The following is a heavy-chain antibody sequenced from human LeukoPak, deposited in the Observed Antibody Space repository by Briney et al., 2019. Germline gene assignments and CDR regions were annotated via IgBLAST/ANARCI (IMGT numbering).Heavy chain of an antibody. D-gene: IGHD3-9*01. V-gene: IGHV3-11*01. CDR2: ISSSGSTI. J-gene: IGHJ5*02. Sequence: GGSLRLSCAASGFTFSDYYMSWIRQAPGEGLEWVSYISSSGSTIYYADSVKGRFTISRDNAKNSLYLQMNSLRAEDTAVYYCARDRYFDWYQEVNWFDPWGQGTLVTVSS. CDR3: ARDRYFDWYQEVNWFDP. CDR1: GFTFSDYY.